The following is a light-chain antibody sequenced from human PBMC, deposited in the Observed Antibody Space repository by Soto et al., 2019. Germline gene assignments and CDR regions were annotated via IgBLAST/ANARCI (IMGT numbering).Light chain of an antibody. CDR3: SSYAGSNIVV. Sequence: QSALTQPPSASGSPGQSVTISCTGTSSDVGGYNFVSWYQQHPGKAPKLMIYEVSERPSGVPDRFSGSKSGNTASLTVTGVQADDEADYYCSSYAGSNIVVFGGGTKLTVL. CDR2: EVS. V-gene: IGLV2-8*01. J-gene: IGLJ2*01. CDR1: SSDVGGYNF.